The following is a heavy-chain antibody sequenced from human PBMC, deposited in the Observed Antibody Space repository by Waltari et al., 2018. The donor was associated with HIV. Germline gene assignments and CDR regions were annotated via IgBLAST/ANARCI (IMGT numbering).Heavy chain of an antibody. CDR3: AIVLYGNKGLSAFDI. D-gene: IGHD4-17*01. CDR1: GYTFTSYD. CDR2: MNPNSGNT. Sequence: QVQLVQSGAEVKKPGASVKVSCKASGYTFTSYDINWVRPATGQGLEWMGWMNPNSGNTGYAQKFQGRVTMTRNTSISTAYMELSSLRSEDTAVYYCAIVLYGNKGLSAFDIWGQGTMVTVSS. J-gene: IGHJ3*02. V-gene: IGHV1-8*01.